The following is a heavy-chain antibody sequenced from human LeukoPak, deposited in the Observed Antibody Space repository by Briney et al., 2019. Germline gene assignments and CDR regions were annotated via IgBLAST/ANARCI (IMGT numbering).Heavy chain of an antibody. J-gene: IGHJ5*01. CDR3: VYWFDS. V-gene: IGHV3-23*01. Sequence: GGSLRLSCAASGFPFGNEAMSWVRQSPERGLEWVSSISPGGGTTYYADSVKGRFIISRDNSKNTLYLQMNSLRVEDTAVYYCVYWFDSWGQGTLVTVSS. CDR1: GFPFGNEA. CDR2: ISPGGGTT.